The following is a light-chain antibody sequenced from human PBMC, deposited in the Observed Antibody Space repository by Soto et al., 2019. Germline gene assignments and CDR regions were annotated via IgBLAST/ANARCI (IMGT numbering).Light chain of an antibody. V-gene: IGKV3-15*01. J-gene: IGKJ2*01. CDR1: QTISSN. CDR2: GAS. Sequence: EIVMTQSPATLSVSPGERATLSCRASQTISSNLAWYQQKPGQAPRLLIHGASTRATGVPARFSGSGSGTEFTLTISRRQSEDLAVYYCQQYHNWPPQYTFGQGTKLQIK. CDR3: QQYHNWPPQYT.